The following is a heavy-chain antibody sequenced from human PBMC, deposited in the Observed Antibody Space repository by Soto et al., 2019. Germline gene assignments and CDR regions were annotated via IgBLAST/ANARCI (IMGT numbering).Heavy chain of an antibody. J-gene: IGHJ6*02. CDR3: ARDRSYAMEV. CDR1: GFSIRDYW. V-gene: IGHV3-74*01. Sequence: PGGALRLCCEASGFSIRDYWMHWVRQAPGEGLVWVSCINGDASSTTYADSVKGRFTISRDDAKNTVYLQMTSLRAEDTAVYFCARDRSYAMEVWGQGTRVTVSS. CDR2: INGDASST.